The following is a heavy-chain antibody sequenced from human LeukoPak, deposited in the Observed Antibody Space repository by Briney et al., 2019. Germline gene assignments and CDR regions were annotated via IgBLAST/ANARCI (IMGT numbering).Heavy chain of an antibody. J-gene: IGHJ6*02. CDR3: ARGRNYYDSSAGPYYGMDV. Sequence: WVRQAPGKGLEWIGSIYYSGSTYYNPSLKSRVTISVDTSKNQFSLKLSSVTAADTAVYYCARGRNYYDSSAGPYYGMDVWGQGTTVTVSS. CDR2: IYYSGST. V-gene: IGHV4-39*07. D-gene: IGHD3-22*01.